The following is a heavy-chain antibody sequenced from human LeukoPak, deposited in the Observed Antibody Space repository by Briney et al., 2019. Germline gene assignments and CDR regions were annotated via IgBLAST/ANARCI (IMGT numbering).Heavy chain of an antibody. CDR1: GFTISINY. J-gene: IGHJ4*02. V-gene: IGHV3-66*01. CDR3: ARATRVRNGSGWYAY. CDR2: YYTDDST. Sequence: GGSLRLSCLASGFTISINYMSWVRQAPGKGLEWVSVYYTDDSTFYSDSVKGRFTTSRDNSKNTLYLQMNSVRAEDTAVYYCARATRVRNGSGWYAYWGQGTLVTVS. D-gene: IGHD6-19*01.